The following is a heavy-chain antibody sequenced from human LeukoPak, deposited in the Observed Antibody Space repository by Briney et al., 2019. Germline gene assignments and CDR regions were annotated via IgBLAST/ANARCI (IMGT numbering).Heavy chain of an antibody. CDR1: GFTFNSYS. D-gene: IGHD3-3*01. CDR2: ISSSSSPI. V-gene: IGHV3-48*04. J-gene: IGHJ4*02. CDR3: ARDQVYFWSGPPFDY. Sequence: GGSLRLSCAASGFTFNSYSMNWVRQAPGKGLEWVSYISSSSSPIYHADSVKGRFTISRDNAKNSLYLQMNSLRAEDTAVYYCARDQVYFWSGPPFDYWGQGTLVTVSS.